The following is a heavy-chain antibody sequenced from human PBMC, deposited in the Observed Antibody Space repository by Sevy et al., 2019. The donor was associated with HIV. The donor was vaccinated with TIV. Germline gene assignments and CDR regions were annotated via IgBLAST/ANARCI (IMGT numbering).Heavy chain of an antibody. CDR3: AKIYDY. Sequence: SETLSLTCSVSGGSISKIGNYWGWVRRPPGERLEWIGDIFHTGKTNYNPSLKSRVTISLDTSKNQFSLKLSSVTAADTAVYYCAKIYDYWGPGALVTVSS. D-gene: IGHD3-3*01. V-gene: IGHV4-39*01. CDR2: IFHTGKT. CDR1: GGSISKIGNY. J-gene: IGHJ4*02.